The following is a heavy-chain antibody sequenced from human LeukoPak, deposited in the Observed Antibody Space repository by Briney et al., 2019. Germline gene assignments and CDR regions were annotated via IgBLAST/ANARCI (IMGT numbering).Heavy chain of an antibody. CDR3: AASDPRYCTNGVCRYYYYYGMDV. D-gene: IGHD2-8*01. J-gene: IGHJ6*02. CDR2: ISAYNGNT. V-gene: IGHV1-18*01. CDR1: GYTFTSYG. Sequence: ASVKVSCKASGYTFTSYGISWVRQAPGQGLEWMGWISAYNGNTNYAQKLQGRVTMTTDTSTSTAYMELRSLRSDDTAVYYCAASDPRYCTNGVCRYYYYYGMDVWGQGTTVTVSS.